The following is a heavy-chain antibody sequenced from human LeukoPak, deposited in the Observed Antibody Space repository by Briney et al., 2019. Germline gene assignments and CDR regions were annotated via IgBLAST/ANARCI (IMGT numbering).Heavy chain of an antibody. CDR2: IIPILGIA. J-gene: IGHJ4*02. CDR1: GGTFSSYA. D-gene: IGHD6-13*01. CDR3: ARDRAPTLTIAAAGFDY. Sequence: GASVKVSCKASGGTFSSYAISWVRQAPGQGLEWMGRIIPILGIANYAQKFQGRVTITADKSTSTAYMELSRLRSDDTAVYYCARDRAPTLTIAAAGFDYWGQGTLVTVSS. V-gene: IGHV1-69*04.